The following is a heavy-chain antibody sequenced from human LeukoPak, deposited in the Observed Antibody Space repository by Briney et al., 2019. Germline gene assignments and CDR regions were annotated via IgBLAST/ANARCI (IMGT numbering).Heavy chain of an antibody. CDR2: ISGSGGST. J-gene: IGHJ5*02. Sequence: PGGSLRLSCAASGFTVSSNYMSWVRQAPGKGLEWVSAISGSGGSTYYADSVKGRFTISRDNSKNTLYLQMNSLRAEDTAVYYCARGPYSNRWFDPWGQGTLVTVSS. D-gene: IGHD4-11*01. CDR3: ARGPYSNRWFDP. V-gene: IGHV3-23*01. CDR1: GFTVSSNY.